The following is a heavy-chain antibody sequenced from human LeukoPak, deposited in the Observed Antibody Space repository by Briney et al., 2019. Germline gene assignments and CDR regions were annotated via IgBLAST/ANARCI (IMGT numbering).Heavy chain of an antibody. Sequence: GGSLRLSCAASGFTFSSYSMNWVRQAPGKGLEWVSSISSSSSYIYYADSVKGRFTISRDNAKNSLYLQMNSLRAEDTAVYYCAIRGSGDYAHDYYYGMDVWGQGTTVTVSS. V-gene: IGHV3-21*01. CDR2: ISSSSSYI. CDR1: GFTFSSYS. CDR3: AIRGSGDYAHDYYYGMDV. D-gene: IGHD4-17*01. J-gene: IGHJ6*02.